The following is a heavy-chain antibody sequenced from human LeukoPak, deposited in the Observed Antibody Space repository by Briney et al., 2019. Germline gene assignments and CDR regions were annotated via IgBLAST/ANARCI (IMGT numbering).Heavy chain of an antibody. D-gene: IGHD1-1*01. CDR2: INPNSGGT. CDR1: GYXFTGYY. V-gene: IGHV1-2*02. Sequence: ASVKVSCKASGYXFTGYYMHWVRQAPGQGLEWMGWINPNSGGTNYAQKFQGRVAMTRDTSICTAYMELNRLRSDDTAVYYCVPSLTNWYYFDYWGQGTLVTVSS. J-gene: IGHJ4*02. CDR3: VPSLTNWYYFDY.